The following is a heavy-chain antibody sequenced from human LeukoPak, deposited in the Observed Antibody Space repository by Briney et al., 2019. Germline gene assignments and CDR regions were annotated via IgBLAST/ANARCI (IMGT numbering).Heavy chain of an antibody. V-gene: IGHV3-21*01. J-gene: IGHJ4*02. D-gene: IGHD6-13*01. Sequence: PGGSLRLSCAASGFTFSSYSMNWVRQAPGKGLEWVSSISSSSSYIYYADSVKGRFTISRDNAKNSLYLQVNSLRAEDTAVYYCARLTAADSHPDYWGQGTLVTVSS. CDR2: ISSSSSYI. CDR1: GFTFSSYS. CDR3: ARLTAADSHPDY.